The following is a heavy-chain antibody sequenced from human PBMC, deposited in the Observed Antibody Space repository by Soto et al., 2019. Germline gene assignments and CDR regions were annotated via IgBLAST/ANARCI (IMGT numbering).Heavy chain of an antibody. CDR3: GGYCSGGSCYPDAFDI. D-gene: IGHD2-15*01. Sequence: QVQLQESGPGLVKPSQTLSLTCTVSGGSISSGDYYWSWIRQPPGKGLEWIGYIYYSGSTYYNPSLKSRVTISVDTSKNQFSLKLSSVTAADTAVYYCGGYCSGGSCYPDAFDIWGQGTMVTVSS. V-gene: IGHV4-30-4*01. CDR1: GGSISSGDYY. CDR2: IYYSGST. J-gene: IGHJ3*02.